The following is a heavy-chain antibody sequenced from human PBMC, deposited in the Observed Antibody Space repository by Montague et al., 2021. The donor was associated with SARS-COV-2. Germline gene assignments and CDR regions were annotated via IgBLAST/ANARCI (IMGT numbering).Heavy chain of an antibody. D-gene: IGHD2-21*02. Sequence: SETLSLTCNVSGASISRSDYYWAWIRQPPGKGLELIGSIHYIGNTYYKPSLESRVTISVDTSENQFSLKLRSVIAADTAVHYCARLLPDGTVVATDIPFDSWGQGTLVTVSS. CDR1: GASISRSDYY. CDR3: ARLLPDGTVVATDIPFDS. V-gene: IGHV4-39*01. CDR2: IHYIGNT. J-gene: IGHJ4*02.